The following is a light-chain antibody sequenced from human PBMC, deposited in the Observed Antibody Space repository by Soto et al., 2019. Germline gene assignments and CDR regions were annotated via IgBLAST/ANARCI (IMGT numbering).Light chain of an antibody. J-gene: IGKJ1*01. CDR1: QTISSW. CDR3: QHYNSYSEA. CDR2: KAS. Sequence: PSTLSGSVGDRVTITCRASQTISSWLAWYQQKPGKAPKLLIYKASTLKSGVPSRFSGSGSGTEGTITISSLQPDDGATYDGQHYNSYSEAFGQGTKVDIK. V-gene: IGKV1-5*03.